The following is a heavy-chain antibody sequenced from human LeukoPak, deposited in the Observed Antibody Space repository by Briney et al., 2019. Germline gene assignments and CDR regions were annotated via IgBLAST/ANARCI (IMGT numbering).Heavy chain of an antibody. CDR3: ARAYSANIVVVPAAMSYYYYYYMDV. Sequence: GASVKVSCKASGYTFISYGISWVRQAPGQGLEWMGWISAYNGNTNYAQKLQGRVTMTTDTSTSTAYMELRSLRSDDTAVYYCARAYSANIVVVPAAMSYYYYYYMDVRGKGTTVTVSS. V-gene: IGHV1-18*01. CDR1: GYTFISYG. D-gene: IGHD2-2*01. J-gene: IGHJ6*03. CDR2: ISAYNGNT.